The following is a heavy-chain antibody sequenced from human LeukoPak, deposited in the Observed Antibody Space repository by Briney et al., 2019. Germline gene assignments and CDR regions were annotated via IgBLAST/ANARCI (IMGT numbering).Heavy chain of an antibody. J-gene: IGHJ3*02. CDR3: ASIPYYYDSSDGSHAFDI. CDR2: INPSGGST. CDR1: GCTFTSYY. V-gene: IGHV1-46*01. Sequence: ASVKVSCKASGCTFTSYYMHWVRQAPGQGLEWMGIINPSGGSTSYAQKFQGRVTMTRDTSTSTVYMELSSLRSEDTAVYYCASIPYYYDSSDGSHAFDIWGQGTMVTVSS. D-gene: IGHD3-22*01.